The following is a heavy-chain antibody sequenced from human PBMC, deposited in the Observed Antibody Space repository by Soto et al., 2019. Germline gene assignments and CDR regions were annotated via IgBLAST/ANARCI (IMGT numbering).Heavy chain of an antibody. J-gene: IGHJ3*02. CDR1: GFTFSSYS. Sequence: PGGSLRLSCAASGFTFSSYSMNWVRQAPGKGLEWVSSISSTNSYIYYADSVKGRFTISRDNAKNSLYLQMNSLRAEDTAVYYCARGSADNDYGDYVDISIDAFDIWGQGTMVTVSS. V-gene: IGHV3-21*01. D-gene: IGHD4-17*01. CDR3: ARGSADNDYGDYVDISIDAFDI. CDR2: ISSTNSYI.